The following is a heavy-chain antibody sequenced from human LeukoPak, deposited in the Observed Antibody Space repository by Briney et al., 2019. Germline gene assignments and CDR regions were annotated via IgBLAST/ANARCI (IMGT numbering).Heavy chain of an antibody. CDR3: ARDLDQYSGRFGGFGHDF. CDR2: IYPRDGST. CDR1: GYTFTSNY. Sequence: ASVKVSCKASGYTFTSNYIHWVRQAPGQGLEWMGMIYPRDGSTSYAQKFQGRVTVTRDTSTSTVHMELSGLRSEDTAVYYCARDLDQYSGRFGGFGHDFWGQGTLVTVSS. J-gene: IGHJ4*02. D-gene: IGHD1-26*01. V-gene: IGHV1-46*01.